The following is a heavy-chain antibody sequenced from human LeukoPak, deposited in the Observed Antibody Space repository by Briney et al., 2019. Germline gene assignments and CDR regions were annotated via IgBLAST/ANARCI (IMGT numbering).Heavy chain of an antibody. Sequence: GGSLRLSCAASGFTFSSYAMHWVRQAPGKGLEWVTVISYDGSNKYYADSVKGRFTISRDNSKNTLYLQMNSLRAEDTAVYYCARAPYSSTAYYFDYWGQGTLVTVSS. CDR2: ISYDGSNK. D-gene: IGHD6-13*01. V-gene: IGHV3-30-3*01. J-gene: IGHJ4*02. CDR3: ARAPYSSTAYYFDY. CDR1: GFTFSSYA.